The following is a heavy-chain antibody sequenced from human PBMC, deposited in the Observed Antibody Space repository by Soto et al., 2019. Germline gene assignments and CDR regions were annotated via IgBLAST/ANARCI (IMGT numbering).Heavy chain of an antibody. CDR1: GFTFDDYA. Sequence: PGGSLRLSCAASGFTFDDYAMHWVRQVPEKGLEWVSGISWNSNSVTYADSVKGRFTISRDNAKNSMYLQMNSLRAADTALYYCAKATISSWTLADYWGQGTLVTVSS. CDR2: ISWNSNSV. J-gene: IGHJ4*02. D-gene: IGHD6-13*01. CDR3: AKATISSWTLADY. V-gene: IGHV3-9*01.